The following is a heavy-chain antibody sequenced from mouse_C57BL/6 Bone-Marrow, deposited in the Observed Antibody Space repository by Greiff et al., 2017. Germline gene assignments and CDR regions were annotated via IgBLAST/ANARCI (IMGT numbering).Heavy chain of an antibody. J-gene: IGHJ3*01. CDR3: ARNRGIYYDFPFAY. D-gene: IGHD2-4*01. CDR1: GFSLTSYG. Sequence: QVQLQQSGPGLVQPSQSLSITCTVSGFSLTSYGVHWVRQSPGKGLEWLGVIWSGGSTDYNAAFISRLSISKDNSKSQVFFKMNSLQADDTAIYYCARNRGIYYDFPFAYWGQGTLVTVSA. CDR2: IWSGGST. V-gene: IGHV2-2*01.